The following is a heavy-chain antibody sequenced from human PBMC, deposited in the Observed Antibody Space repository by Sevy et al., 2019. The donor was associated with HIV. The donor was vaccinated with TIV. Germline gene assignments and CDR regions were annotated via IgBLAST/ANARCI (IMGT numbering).Heavy chain of an antibody. CDR1: GFSISTHA. V-gene: IGHV3-23*01. J-gene: IGHJ4*02. D-gene: IGHD5-18*01. CDR3: AAGDTAFLADLDF. Sequence: GGSLRLSCGASGFSISTHAMNWVRQAPGRGLEWISGFSATDGSTHYADSVKGRFTISRDNSKNTVHLQMNSLRAEDTALYYCAAGDTAFLADLDFWGQGTLVTVSS. CDR2: FSATDGST.